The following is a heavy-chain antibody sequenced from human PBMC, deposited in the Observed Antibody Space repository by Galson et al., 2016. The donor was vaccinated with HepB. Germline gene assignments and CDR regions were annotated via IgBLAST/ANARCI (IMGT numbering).Heavy chain of an antibody. CDR2: VYYSGAT. Sequence: TLSLTCIVSDGFISTPTYYWGWIRQPPGKGLEWIGSVYYSGATYYNPSLKSRVTISVDRSKNQLSLRLTSVTAADTAVYYCVRAPDYWGQGTLVTVSS. CDR3: VRAPDY. V-gene: IGHV4-39*01. CDR1: DGFISTPTYY. J-gene: IGHJ4*02.